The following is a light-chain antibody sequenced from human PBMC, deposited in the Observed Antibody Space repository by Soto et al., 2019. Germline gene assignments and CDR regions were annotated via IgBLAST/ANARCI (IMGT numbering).Light chain of an antibody. J-gene: IGKJ2*01. V-gene: IGKV3-15*01. CDR2: RAL. Sequence: EIVITQSPATPSVSTGGSATLSCRASQQVSSNFAWSRQKPRQAPTMIIYRALTRTTGIPARFSGRGSGTEFTLTISSLHYEDFAVYYCQQYNNWPYTFGQGTKLEIK. CDR1: QQVSSN. CDR3: QQYNNWPYT.